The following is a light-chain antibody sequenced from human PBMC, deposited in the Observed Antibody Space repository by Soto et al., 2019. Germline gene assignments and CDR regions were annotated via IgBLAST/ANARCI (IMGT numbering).Light chain of an antibody. CDR3: MQALQTPRT. CDR1: QSLLHSDGYNY. Sequence: DIVMTQSPLCLPVTPGEPASISCRSSQSLLHSDGYNYLDWFLQKPGQSPQLLIYLGSNRASGVPDRFSGSGSGTDVTLKISRVEADDVGVYFCMQALQTPRTCGQGTKVDIK. V-gene: IGKV2-28*01. CDR2: LGS. J-gene: IGKJ1*01.